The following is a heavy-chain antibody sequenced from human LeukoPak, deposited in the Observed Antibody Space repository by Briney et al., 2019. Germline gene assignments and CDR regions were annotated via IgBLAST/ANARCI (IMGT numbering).Heavy chain of an antibody. CDR3: ARGYYYGSGTSLVDY. V-gene: IGHV3-21*01. D-gene: IGHD3-10*01. J-gene: IGHJ4*02. CDR1: GFTFSSYS. CDR2: IGSSNSYI. Sequence: GGSLRLSCAASGFTFSSYSMNWVRQAPGKGLEWVSIIGSSNSYIYYADSVKGRFTISRDNAKNSLYLQINSLRAEDTAVYYCARGYYYGSGTSLVDYWGQGTLVTVSS.